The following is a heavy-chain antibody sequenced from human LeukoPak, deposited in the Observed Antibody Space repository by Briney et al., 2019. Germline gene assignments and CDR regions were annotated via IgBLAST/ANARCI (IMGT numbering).Heavy chain of an antibody. V-gene: IGHV3-30-3*01. CDR3: ARVEYSSSSFDY. CDR2: ISYDGSNK. Sequence: GSLRLSCAASGFTFSSYAMHWVRQAPGKGLEWVAVISYDGSNKYYADSVKGRFTISRDNSKNTLYLQMNSLRAEDTAVYYCARVEYSSSSFDYWGQGTLVTVSS. CDR1: GFTFSSYA. J-gene: IGHJ4*02. D-gene: IGHD6-6*01.